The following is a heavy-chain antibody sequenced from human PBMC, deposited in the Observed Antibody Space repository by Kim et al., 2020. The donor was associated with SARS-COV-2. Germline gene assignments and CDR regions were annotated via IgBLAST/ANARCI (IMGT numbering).Heavy chain of an antibody. J-gene: IGHJ6*02. CDR2: ISYDGSNK. CDR3: ARDPSSRLRGLTYSYYGMDV. D-gene: IGHD3-10*01. CDR1: GFTFSSCA. Sequence: GGSLRLSCAASGFTFSSCAINWVRQAPGKGLEWVAVISYDGSNKNYADSVKGRFTISRDNSKNTLYLQMNSLRAEDTALYYCARDPSSRLRGLTYSYYGMDVWGQGTTVTVSS. V-gene: IGHV3-30-3*01.